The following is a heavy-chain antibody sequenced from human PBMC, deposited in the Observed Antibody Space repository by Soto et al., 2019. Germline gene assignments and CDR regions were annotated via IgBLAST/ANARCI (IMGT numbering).Heavy chain of an antibody. J-gene: IGHJ5*02. CDR3: ARFYSSSWYETTNWFDP. Sequence: SETLSLTCTVSGGSISSSSYYWGWLRQPPGKGLEWIGSIYYSGSTYYNPALKRRVTKSVDTSKNHFSLKLSSVPAADTAFYYCARFYSSSWYETTNWFDPWGQGTLFTVSS. CDR1: GGSISSSSYY. V-gene: IGHV4-39*02. CDR2: IYYSGST. D-gene: IGHD6-13*01.